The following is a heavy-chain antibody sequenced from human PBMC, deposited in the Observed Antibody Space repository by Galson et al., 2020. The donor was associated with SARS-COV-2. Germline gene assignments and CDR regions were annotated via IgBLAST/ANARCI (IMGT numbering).Heavy chain of an antibody. CDR2: INDSGNT. V-gene: IGHV4-31*03. Sequence: TLSLTCTVSGGSISSGGYYWSWIRQHPGKGLEWIGYINDSGNTYYNPSLKSRITMSVDTSNNQFFLKLRYVTAADTATYFCARNKQLLFDFWGQGTLVSVTS. CDR1: GGSISSGGYY. J-gene: IGHJ4*02. CDR3: ARNKQLLFDF. D-gene: IGHD1-1*01.